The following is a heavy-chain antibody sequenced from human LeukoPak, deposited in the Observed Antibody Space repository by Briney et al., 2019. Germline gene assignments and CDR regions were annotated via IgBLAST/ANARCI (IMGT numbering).Heavy chain of an antibody. J-gene: IGHJ4*02. D-gene: IGHD3-22*01. CDR3: AKDQDYDSSGYTDY. Sequence: SGGSLRLSCVASGFTFSSYWMHWVRQAPGKGLVWVSRINSDGSSTSYADSVKGRFTISRDNAKNTLYLQMNSLRAEDTAVYYCAKDQDYDSSGYTDYWGQGTLVTVSS. CDR2: INSDGSST. CDR1: GFTFSSYW. V-gene: IGHV3-74*01.